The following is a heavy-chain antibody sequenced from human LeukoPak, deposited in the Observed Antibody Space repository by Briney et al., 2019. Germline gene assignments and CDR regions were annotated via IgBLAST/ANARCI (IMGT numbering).Heavy chain of an antibody. D-gene: IGHD6-13*01. Sequence: PSETLSLTCTVSGGSINGYYWSWIRQPPGKGLEYIGYIYYSESTDYNPSLKSRVTISVDTSNNQFSLKVTSVTAADTAVYYCARIAASALEYWGQGALVTVSS. V-gene: IGHV4-59*13. CDR3: ARIAASALEY. CDR1: GGSINGYY. CDR2: IYYSEST. J-gene: IGHJ4*02.